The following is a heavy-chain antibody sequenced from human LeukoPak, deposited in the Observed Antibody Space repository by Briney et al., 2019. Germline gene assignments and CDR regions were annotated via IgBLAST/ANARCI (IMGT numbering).Heavy chain of an antibody. D-gene: IGHD2-15*01. V-gene: IGHV3-11*01. Sequence: GGSLRLSCAASGFTFSDYYMSWIRQAPGKGLEWVSYISSSGGTIYYADSVKGRFTISRDNAKNSLYLQMNSLRAEDTAVYYCARADIYCSGGSCYLDYWGQGTLVTVSS. J-gene: IGHJ4*02. CDR2: ISSSGGTI. CDR3: ARADIYCSGGSCYLDY. CDR1: GFTFSDYY.